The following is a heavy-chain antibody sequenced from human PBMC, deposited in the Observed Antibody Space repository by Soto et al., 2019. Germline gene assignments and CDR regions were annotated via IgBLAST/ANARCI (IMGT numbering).Heavy chain of an antibody. Sequence: SETLSLTCTVSGGSISSYYWSWIRQPPGKGLEWIGYIYYSGSTNYNPSLKSRVTISVDTSKNQFSLKLSSVTAADTAVYYCARDRGRKEYYGSGEVWSSDYYYMDVWGRGTTVTVSS. CDR2: IYYSGST. D-gene: IGHD3-10*01. CDR1: GGSISSYY. J-gene: IGHJ6*03. CDR3: ARDRGRKEYYGSGEVWSSDYYYMDV. V-gene: IGHV4-59*01.